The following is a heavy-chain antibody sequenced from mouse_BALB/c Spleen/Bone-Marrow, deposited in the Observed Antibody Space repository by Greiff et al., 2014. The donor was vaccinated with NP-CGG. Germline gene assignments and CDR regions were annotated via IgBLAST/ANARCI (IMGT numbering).Heavy chain of an antibody. CDR2: ITYSANT. D-gene: IGHD4-1*01. J-gene: IGHJ2*01. CDR3: ATGYYFGY. Sequence: DVKLQESGPSLVKPSQTLSLTCSVTGDSITRGYWNWIRKFPGNKLEYMGYITYSANTYYNPSLKSRLSITRDTSKNQYYLQLNSVTTEDTATYYCATGYYFGYWGQGTTLTVSS. V-gene: IGHV3-8*02. CDR1: GDSITRGY.